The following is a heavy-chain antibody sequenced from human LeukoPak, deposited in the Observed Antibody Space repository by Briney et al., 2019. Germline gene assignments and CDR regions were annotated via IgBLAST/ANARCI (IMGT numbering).Heavy chain of an antibody. J-gene: IGHJ6*03. D-gene: IGHD6-13*01. Sequence: SETLSLTCAVYGGSFSGYYWSWIRQPPGKGLEWIGEINHSGSTNYNPSLKSRVTISVDTSKNQFSLRLSSVAAADTAVYYCARNWGASAHPGYMDVWGKGTTVTVSS. CDR3: ARNWGASAHPGYMDV. V-gene: IGHV4-34*01. CDR1: GGSFSGYY. CDR2: INHSGST.